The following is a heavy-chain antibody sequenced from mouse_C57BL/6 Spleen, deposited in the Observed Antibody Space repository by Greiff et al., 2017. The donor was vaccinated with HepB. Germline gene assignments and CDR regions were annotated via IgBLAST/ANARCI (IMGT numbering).Heavy chain of an antibody. D-gene: IGHD2-12*01. CDR3: ARMERRGDYYAMDY. Sequence: QVQLQQSGAELMKPGASVKLSCKATGYTFTGYWIEWVKQRPGHGLEWIGEILPGSSSTNYNEKFKGKATFTADTSSNTAYMQLSSLTTEDSAIYYCARMERRGDYYAMDYWGQGTSVTVSS. J-gene: IGHJ4*01. CDR2: ILPGSSST. V-gene: IGHV1-9*01. CDR1: GYTFTGYW.